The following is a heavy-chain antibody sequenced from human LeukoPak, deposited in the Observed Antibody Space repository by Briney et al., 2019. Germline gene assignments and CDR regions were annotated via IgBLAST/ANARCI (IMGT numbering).Heavy chain of an antibody. D-gene: IGHD3-22*01. V-gene: IGHV3-15*05. CDR1: GFTFSNAW. Sequence: GGSLRLSCAASGFTFSNAWMSWVRQAPGKGLEWVGRIKSKTDGGTTDYAAPVKGRFTISRDDSKNTLYLQMNSLRAEDTALYYCAKAPYDSSGYLSWFDPWGQGTLVTVSS. J-gene: IGHJ5*02. CDR2: IKSKTDGGTT. CDR3: AKAPYDSSGYLSWFDP.